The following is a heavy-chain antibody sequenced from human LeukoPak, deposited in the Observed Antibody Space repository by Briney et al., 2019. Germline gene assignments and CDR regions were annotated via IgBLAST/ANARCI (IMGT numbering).Heavy chain of an antibody. Sequence: GASVKVSCKASGYTFTSYGISWVRQAPGQGLEWMGWISAYNGNTNYAQKLQGRVTMTTDTSTSTVYMELRSLRSDDTAVYYCARDPLPYCSSTSCRDYFDYWGQGTLVTVSS. V-gene: IGHV1-18*04. CDR1: GYTFTSYG. J-gene: IGHJ4*02. CDR2: ISAYNGNT. D-gene: IGHD2-2*01. CDR3: ARDPLPYCSSTSCRDYFDY.